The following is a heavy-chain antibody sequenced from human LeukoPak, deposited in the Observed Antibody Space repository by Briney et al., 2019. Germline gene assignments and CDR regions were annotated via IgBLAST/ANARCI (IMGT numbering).Heavy chain of an antibody. CDR1: GGSISSGDYY. J-gene: IGHJ2*01. CDR3: ARHYYDSSGYYYRYWYFDL. V-gene: IGHV4-30-4*01. Sequence: SQTLSLTCTVSGGSISSGDYYWGWLRQPPGRGLEWVGYIYYSGSTNYNPSLKSRVTISVDTSKNQFSLKLSSVTAADTAVYYCARHYYDSSGYYYRYWYFDLWGRGTLVTVSS. D-gene: IGHD3-22*01. CDR2: IYYSGST.